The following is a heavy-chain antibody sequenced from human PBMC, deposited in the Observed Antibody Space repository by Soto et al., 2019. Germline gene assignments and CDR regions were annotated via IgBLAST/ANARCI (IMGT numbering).Heavy chain of an antibody. D-gene: IGHD2-2*01. CDR1: GGSISSSNW. J-gene: IGHJ6*02. CDR3: ATPPDGSSTSCYLGGQTDV. Sequence: SETLSLTCAVSGGSISSSNWWSWVRQPPGKGLEWIGEIYHSGSTNYNPSLKSRVTISVDKSKNKFSLKLSSVSAAYTSVYSCATPPDGSSTSCYLGGQTDVWDQLTTVAAAS. V-gene: IGHV4-4*02. CDR2: IYHSGST.